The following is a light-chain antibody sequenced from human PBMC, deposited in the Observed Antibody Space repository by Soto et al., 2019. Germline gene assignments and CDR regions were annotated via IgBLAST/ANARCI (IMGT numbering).Light chain of an antibody. V-gene: IGKV3-15*01. CDR2: DAY. CDR1: QGVSDY. Sequence: DIVLTQSPSTLSVSPGDGVTISCRASQGVSDYLAWYQHEPGKAPSLLIYDAYTWASGVPARFSGSGSGTEFTLTITSLQSEDFAVYYCQQYSNWPLTFGQGTQVDIK. J-gene: IGKJ1*01. CDR3: QQYSNWPLT.